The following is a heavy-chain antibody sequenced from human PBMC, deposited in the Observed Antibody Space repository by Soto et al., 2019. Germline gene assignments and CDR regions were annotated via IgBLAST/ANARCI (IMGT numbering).Heavy chain of an antibody. J-gene: IGHJ4*02. CDR3: AHRRDCSSSSCDFDY. D-gene: IGHD2-2*01. CDR1: GFSLSTSGVG. V-gene: IGHV2-5*02. CDR2: IYWDDDK. Sequence: QTTLKESGPPLVKPTQTLTLTCTFSGFSLSTSGVGVGWIRQPPGKALEWLALIYWDDDKRYSPSLKSRLTITKDTSKNQVVLTMTNMDPVDTATYYCAHRRDCSSSSCDFDYWGQGTLVTVSS.